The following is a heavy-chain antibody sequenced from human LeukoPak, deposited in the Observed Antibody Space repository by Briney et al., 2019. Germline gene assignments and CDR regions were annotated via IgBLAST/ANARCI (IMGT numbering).Heavy chain of an antibody. Sequence: GESLRLSCGASGFTLSSFGMHWLRQAPGKGLEWGAIIWYDGSDKYYSASVKGQFTISRDNSKHTLYLQMNSLRAEDTAVYYCAKDWGTTGTTGWLFDYWGQGTLVTVSS. CDR2: IWYDGSDK. D-gene: IGHD1-1*01. V-gene: IGHV3-33*06. J-gene: IGHJ4*02. CDR3: AKDWGTTGTTGWLFDY. CDR1: GFTLSSFG.